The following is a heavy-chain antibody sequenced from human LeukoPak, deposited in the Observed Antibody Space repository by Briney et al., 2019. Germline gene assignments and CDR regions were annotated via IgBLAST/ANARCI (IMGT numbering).Heavy chain of an antibody. D-gene: IGHD6-13*01. CDR3: ASTGYSSGWYEGQIDY. Sequence: SETLSLTCTVSGYSISSGYYWGWIRQPPGKGLEWIGNIYHSGRTYYNPSLKSRVTISVDTSKNQLSLRLSSVAAADTAVYYCASTGYSSGWYEGQIDYWGQGTLVTVSS. CDR1: GYSISSGYY. V-gene: IGHV4-38-2*02. CDR2: IYHSGRT. J-gene: IGHJ4*02.